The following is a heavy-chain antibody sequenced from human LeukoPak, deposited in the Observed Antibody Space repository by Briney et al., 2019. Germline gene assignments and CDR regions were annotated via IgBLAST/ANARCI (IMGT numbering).Heavy chain of an antibody. Sequence: GGSLRLSCAASGFTFSSYEMNWVRQAPGKGLEWVSYISSSGSTIYYADSVKGRFTISRDNSKNTLYLQMNSLRAEDTAVYYCAKGERQVAVAGTVSGYWGQGTLVTVSS. V-gene: IGHV3-48*03. CDR2: ISSSGSTI. CDR1: GFTFSSYE. D-gene: IGHD6-19*01. CDR3: AKGERQVAVAGTVSGY. J-gene: IGHJ4*02.